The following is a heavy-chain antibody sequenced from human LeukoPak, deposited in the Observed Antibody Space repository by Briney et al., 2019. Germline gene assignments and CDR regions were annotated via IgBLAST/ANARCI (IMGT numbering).Heavy chain of an antibody. Sequence: HPGGSLRLSCAASGFTFSSYGMSWVRQAPGKGLEWVSAISGSGGSTYYADSVKGRFTISRDNSKNTLYLQMNSLRAEDTAVYYCAKSLGYYDSSGFCFDIWGQGTMVTVSS. D-gene: IGHD3-22*01. V-gene: IGHV3-23*01. CDR1: GFTFSSYG. CDR3: AKSLGYYDSSGFCFDI. CDR2: ISGSGGST. J-gene: IGHJ3*02.